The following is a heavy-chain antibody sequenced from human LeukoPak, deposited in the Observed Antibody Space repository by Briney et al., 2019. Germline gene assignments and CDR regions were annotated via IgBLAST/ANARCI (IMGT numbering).Heavy chain of an antibody. Sequence: GGSLRLSCAASGFTLSSYSVNWVRQAPGKGLEWVSYISSSSSTIYYADSVKGRFTISRDNAKNSLYLQMNSLRDEDTAVYYCARDQLRDSGSYYGLAWGQGTLVTVSS. CDR1: GFTLSSYS. CDR3: ARDQLRDSGSYYGLA. CDR2: ISSSSSTI. D-gene: IGHD1-26*01. V-gene: IGHV3-48*02. J-gene: IGHJ4*02.